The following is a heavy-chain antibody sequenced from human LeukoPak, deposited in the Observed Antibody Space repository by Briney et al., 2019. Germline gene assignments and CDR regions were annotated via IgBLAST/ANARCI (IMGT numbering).Heavy chain of an antibody. CDR2: INPNSGGT. CDR1: GYIFATYY. D-gene: IGHD6-19*01. CDR3: APDIPSGWSLY. V-gene: IGHV1-2*02. J-gene: IGHJ4*02. Sequence: GSVKVSCKASGYIFATYYLHWVRQAPGRGLEWMAWINPNSGGTKYAQKFQGRVALTRDTSISTAYMELSRLKFDDTAVYYCAPDIPSGWSLYWGQETLVTVSS.